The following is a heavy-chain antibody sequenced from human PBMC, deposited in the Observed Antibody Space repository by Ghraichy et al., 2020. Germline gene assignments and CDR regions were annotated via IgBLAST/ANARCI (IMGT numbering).Heavy chain of an antibody. Sequence: SETLSLTCTVSGASITTSYWNWLRQPPGEKLEWIGYVYYSGNTHYNPSLKSRVTLSMDTSKNQFSLNLNSVTAADTAVYYCARGESDTRLDWFDPLGQGRLGAVSS. D-gene: IGHD2-2*02. CDR2: VYYSGNT. CDR1: GASITTSY. J-gene: IGHJ5*02. V-gene: IGHV4-59*01. CDR3: ARGESDTRLDWFDP.